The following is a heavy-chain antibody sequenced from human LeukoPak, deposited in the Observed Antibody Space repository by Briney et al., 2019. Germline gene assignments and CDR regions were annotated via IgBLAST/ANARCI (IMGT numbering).Heavy chain of an antibody. CDR2: IFYSGST. D-gene: IGHD3-22*01. J-gene: IGHJ4*02. V-gene: IGHV4-59*01. Sequence: SETLSLTCTVSGGSISSYYWSWIRQPPGKGLEWIGYIFYSGSTNYNPSLKSRVTISVDTSRNQFSLSLSSVTAADTAVYYCARGGSGSYYDFDYWGQGTLVTVSS. CDR1: GGSISSYY. CDR3: ARGGSGSYYDFDY.